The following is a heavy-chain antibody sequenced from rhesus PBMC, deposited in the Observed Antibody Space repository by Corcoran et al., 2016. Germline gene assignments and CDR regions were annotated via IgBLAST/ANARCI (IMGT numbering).Heavy chain of an antibody. CDR1: GCSINNYY. D-gene: IGHD4-29*01. Sequence: QVNLQQWGAGQVTPSETLSLTCAVSGCSINNYYWSLIRQTPGKGLEWIGNVDGNLGRPNYNPALKNRVTSTKDTSKKQFSLKLNSVTAADTAVYFCVRGPYGANVLDFWGQGVLVTVSS. V-gene: IGHV4-81*01. J-gene: IGHJ4*01. CDR2: VDGNLGRP. CDR3: VRGPYGANVLDF.